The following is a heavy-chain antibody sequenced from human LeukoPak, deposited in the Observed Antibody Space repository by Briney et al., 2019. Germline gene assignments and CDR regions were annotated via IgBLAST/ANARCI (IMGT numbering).Heavy chain of an antibody. D-gene: IGHD1-1*01. CDR2: IIPIFGTA. CDR1: GGTFSSYA. CDR3: ARLGPVQPRNAFDI. Sequence: SVKVSCKASGGTFSSYAISWVRQAPGQGLEWMGGIIPIFGTANYAQKFQGRVTMTRDMSTSTVYMELSSLRSEDTAVYYCARLGPVQPRNAFDIWGQGTMVTVSS. V-gene: IGHV1-69*05. J-gene: IGHJ3*02.